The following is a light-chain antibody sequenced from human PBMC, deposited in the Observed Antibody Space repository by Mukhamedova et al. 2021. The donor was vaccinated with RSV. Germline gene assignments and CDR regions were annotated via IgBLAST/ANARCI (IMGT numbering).Light chain of an antibody. V-gene: IGKV3-15*01. Sequence: LSCRASQSVSSNLAWYQQKPGQAPRLLIYGASTRATGIPARFSGSGSGTEFTLTISSMQSEDFAVYYCQQYNNWPYTFGQGTKL. CDR3: QQYNNWPYT. J-gene: IGKJ2*01. CDR2: GAS. CDR1: QSVSSN.